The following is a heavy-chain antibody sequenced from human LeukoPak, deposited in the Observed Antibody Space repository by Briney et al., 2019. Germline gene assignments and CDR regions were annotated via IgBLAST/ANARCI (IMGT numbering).Heavy chain of an antibody. D-gene: IGHD6-13*01. V-gene: IGHV1-69*05. J-gene: IGHJ3*02. CDR1: GGTFSSYA. CDR2: IIPIFGTA. Sequence: SVKVSCKASGGTFSSYAISWVRQAPGQGLEWMGGIIPIFGTANYAQKFQGRVTMTRDTSISTAYMELSRLRSDDTAVYYCASPVAAVDDAFDIWGQGTMVTVSS. CDR3: ASPVAAVDDAFDI.